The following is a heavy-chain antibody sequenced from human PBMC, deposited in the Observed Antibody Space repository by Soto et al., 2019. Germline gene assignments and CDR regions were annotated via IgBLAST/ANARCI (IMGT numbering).Heavy chain of an antibody. CDR3: ARAGNVLRYFDWFYGMDV. J-gene: IGHJ6*02. CDR1: GYSFTSYW. CDR2: IYPGDSDT. D-gene: IGHD3-9*01. Sequence: PGESLKISCKGSGYSFTSYWIGWVRQMPGKGLEWMGIIYPGDSDTRYSPSFQGQVTISADKSISTAYLQWSSLKASDTAMYYCARAGNVLRYFDWFYGMDVWGQGTTVTVSS. V-gene: IGHV5-51*01.